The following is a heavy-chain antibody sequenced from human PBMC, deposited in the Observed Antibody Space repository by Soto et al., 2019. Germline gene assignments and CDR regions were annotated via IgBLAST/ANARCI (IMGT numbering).Heavy chain of an antibody. CDR2: IMYSGYS. CDR3: ARHGFGPLHGLVDV. V-gene: IGHV4-59*08. D-gene: IGHD3-10*01. CDR1: GDSLTNYY. J-gene: IGHJ6*02. Sequence: QVQLQESGPGLVKPSETLSLTCTVSGDSLTNYYCSWFRQPPGKGLEWIGYIMYSGYSAYNLSLKGRVTMSMDTSKTQFSLMLESVTATDTAVYYCARHGFGPLHGLVDVWVQGTTVIVSS.